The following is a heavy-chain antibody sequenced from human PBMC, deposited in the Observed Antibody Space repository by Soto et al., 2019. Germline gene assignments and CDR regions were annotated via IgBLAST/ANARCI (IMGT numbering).Heavy chain of an antibody. Sequence: ASVKVSCKASGYTFTSYGISWVRQAPGQGLEWMGWISAYNGNTNYAQKLQGRVTMTTDTSTSTAYMELRSLRSDDTAVYYCARELNDYIWGSYRPNWFDPWGQGTLVTVSS. J-gene: IGHJ5*02. CDR2: ISAYNGNT. CDR3: ARELNDYIWGSYRPNWFDP. V-gene: IGHV1-18*01. D-gene: IGHD3-16*02. CDR1: GYTFTSYG.